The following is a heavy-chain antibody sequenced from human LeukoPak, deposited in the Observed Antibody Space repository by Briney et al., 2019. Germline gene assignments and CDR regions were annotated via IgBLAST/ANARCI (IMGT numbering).Heavy chain of an antibody. CDR3: ARDEGSGWYRD. V-gene: IGHV3-9*01. J-gene: IGHJ4*02. D-gene: IGHD6-19*01. Sequence: PGRSLRLSCAASGFTFDDYAMHWVRQAPGKGLEWVSGISWNSGSIGYADSVKGRFTISRDNAKNSLYLQMNSLRAEDTAVYYCARDEGSGWYRDWGQGTLVTVSS. CDR1: GFTFDDYA. CDR2: ISWNSGSI.